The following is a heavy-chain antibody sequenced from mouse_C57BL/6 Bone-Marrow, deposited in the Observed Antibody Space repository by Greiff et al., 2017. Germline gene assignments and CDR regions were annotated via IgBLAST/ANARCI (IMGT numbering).Heavy chain of an antibody. J-gene: IGHJ1*03. CDR3: AREGGYFDV. V-gene: IGHV1-64*01. CDR1: GYTFTSYW. CDR2: IHPNSGST. Sequence: QVQLQQPGAELVKPGASVKLSCKASGYTFTSYWMHWVKQRPGQGLEWIGMIHPNSGSTNYNEKFKSKATLTVDKSSSTAYMQLSRLTSEDSAVYYCAREGGYFDVWGTGTTVTVSS.